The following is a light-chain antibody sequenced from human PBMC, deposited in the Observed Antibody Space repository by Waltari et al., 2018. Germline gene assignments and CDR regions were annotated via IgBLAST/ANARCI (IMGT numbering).Light chain of an antibody. Sequence: DVVMSQSPLSLPVTLGQPASISCRSSQSLVHSDGNTYLNWCQQRPGQSPRRLLYKVSNRDSGVPDRFSGSGSGTDFTLKISRVEAEDVGVYYCMQGTHWPWTFGQGTKVDIK. CDR3: MQGTHWPWT. CDR1: QSLVHSDGNTY. CDR2: KVS. V-gene: IGKV2-30*02. J-gene: IGKJ1*01.